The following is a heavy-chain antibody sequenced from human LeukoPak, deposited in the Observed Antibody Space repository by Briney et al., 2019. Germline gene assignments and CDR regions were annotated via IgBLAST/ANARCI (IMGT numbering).Heavy chain of an antibody. V-gene: IGHV3-53*01. CDR3: AKGYYLGSGSYFDY. D-gene: IGHD3-10*01. CDR1: GFTVSSNY. Sequence: GGSLRLSCAASGFTVSSNYMSWVRQAPGKGLEWVSVIYSGGSTYYADSVKGRFTISRDDSKNTLYLQMNSLRAEDTAIYYCAKGYYLGSGSYFDYWGQGTLVTVSS. J-gene: IGHJ4*02. CDR2: IYSGGST.